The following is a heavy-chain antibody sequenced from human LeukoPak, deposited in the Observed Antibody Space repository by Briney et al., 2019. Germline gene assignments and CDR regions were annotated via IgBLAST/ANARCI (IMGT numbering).Heavy chain of an antibody. Sequence: PSEALSLTCTVSGGSISSYYWSWIRQPPGKGLEWIGYIYYSGSTYYNPSLKSRVTISVDTSKNQFSLKLTSVTAADTAVYFCARTLRGLLPRTYWGQGTLVTVSS. V-gene: IGHV4-59*08. D-gene: IGHD3-22*01. CDR3: ARTLRGLLPRTY. J-gene: IGHJ4*02. CDR1: GGSISSYY. CDR2: IYYSGST.